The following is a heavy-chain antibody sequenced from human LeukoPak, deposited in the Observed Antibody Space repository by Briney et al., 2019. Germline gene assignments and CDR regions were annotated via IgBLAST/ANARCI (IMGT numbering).Heavy chain of an antibody. CDR2: IYHSGST. Sequence: SETLSLTCTVYGGSFSDYYWSWIRQPPGKSLEWIGSIYHSGSTYYNPSLKSRVTISVDTSKNQFSLKLSSVTAADTAVYYCARARSYYDSSGSVDAFDIWGQGTMVTVSS. CDR3: ARARSYYDSSGSVDAFDI. V-gene: IGHV4-34*01. D-gene: IGHD3-22*01. CDR1: GGSFSDYY. J-gene: IGHJ3*02.